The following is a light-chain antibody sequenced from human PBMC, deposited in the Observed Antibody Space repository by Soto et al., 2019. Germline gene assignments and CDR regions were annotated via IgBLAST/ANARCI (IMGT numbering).Light chain of an antibody. J-gene: IGLJ1*01. CDR3: SSYTSSRNYV. CDR2: DVS. Sequence: QSALTQPASVSGSPGQSITISCTGTSRDVGGYNYVSWYQQHPGKAPKLMIYDVSNRPSGVSNRFSGSKSGNTASLTISGLQAEDEADDYCSSYTSSRNYVFGTGTKVTVL. V-gene: IGLV2-14*01. CDR1: SRDVGGYNY.